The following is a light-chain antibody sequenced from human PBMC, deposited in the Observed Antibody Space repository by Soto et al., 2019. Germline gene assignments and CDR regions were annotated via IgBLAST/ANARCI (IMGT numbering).Light chain of an antibody. Sequence: QSALTQPASVSGSSGQSITISCTGTTSDFVSWYQQSPGQDPTLIIYEVANRPSGVSDRFSGYKSGNTASLTISGLRAEDEADYYCSSYTRRGTLVFGGGTKVTVL. V-gene: IGLV2-14*01. CDR3: SSYTRRGTLV. CDR2: EVA. CDR1: TSDF. J-gene: IGLJ2*01.